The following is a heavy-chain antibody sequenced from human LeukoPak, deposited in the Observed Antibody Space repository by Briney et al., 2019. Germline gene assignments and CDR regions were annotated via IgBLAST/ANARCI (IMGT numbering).Heavy chain of an antibody. V-gene: IGHV3-21*01. CDR1: GFTFSSCS. CDR2: ISSSSSYI. CDR3: ARDETYDYVGGSFRYPFDY. D-gene: IGHD3-16*02. Sequence: GGSLRLSCAASGFTFSSCSMNWVRQAPGKGLEWVSSISSSSSYIYYADSVKGRFTFSRDNAKNSLYLQMNSLRAEDTAVYYCARDETYDYVGGSFRYPFDYWGQGTLVTVSS. J-gene: IGHJ4*02.